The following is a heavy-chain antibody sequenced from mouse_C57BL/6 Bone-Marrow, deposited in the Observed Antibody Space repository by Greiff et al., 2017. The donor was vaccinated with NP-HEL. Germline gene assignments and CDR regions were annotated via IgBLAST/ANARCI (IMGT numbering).Heavy chain of an antibody. Sequence: QVQLQQPGAELVMPGASVKLSCKASGYTFTSYWMHWVKQRPGQGLEWIGEIDPSDSYTNYNQKFKGKSTLTVDKSSSTAYMQLSSLTSEDSAVYYCASGARLGYWGQGTTLTVSS. CDR1: GYTFTSYW. V-gene: IGHV1-69*01. D-gene: IGHD3-1*01. CDR3: ASGARLGY. CDR2: IDPSDSYT. J-gene: IGHJ2*01.